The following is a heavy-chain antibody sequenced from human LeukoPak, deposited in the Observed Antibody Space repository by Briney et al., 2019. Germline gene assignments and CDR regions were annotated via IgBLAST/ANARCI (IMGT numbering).Heavy chain of an antibody. CDR1: GYTFTSYD. J-gene: IGHJ4*02. D-gene: IGHD6-13*01. CDR2: MNPNSGNT. Sequence: GASVKVSCKASGYTFTSYDINWVRQATGQGPEWMGWMNPNSGNTGYAQKFQGRVTMTRGTSTSTVYMELSSLRSEDTAVYYCARDRLGRYSRDYYFDYWGQGTLVTVSS. V-gene: IGHV1-8*01. CDR3: ARDRLGRYSRDYYFDY.